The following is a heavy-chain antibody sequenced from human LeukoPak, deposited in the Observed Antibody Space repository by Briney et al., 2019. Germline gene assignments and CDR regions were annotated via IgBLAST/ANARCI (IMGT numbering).Heavy chain of an antibody. Sequence: SETLSLTCTVSGGSISSYYWSWIRQPPGKGLEWIGYIYYSGSTNYNPSLKSRVTISVDTSKNQFSLKLSSVTAADTAVYYCARVRDILTPPYYFDYWGQGTLVTVSS. V-gene: IGHV4-59*01. CDR3: ARVRDILTPPYYFDY. CDR2: IYYSGST. J-gene: IGHJ4*02. D-gene: IGHD3-9*01. CDR1: GGSISSYY.